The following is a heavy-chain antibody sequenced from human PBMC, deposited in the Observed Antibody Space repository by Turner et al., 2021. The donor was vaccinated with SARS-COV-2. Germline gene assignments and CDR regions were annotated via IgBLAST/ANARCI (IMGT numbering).Heavy chain of an antibody. Sequence: EVQLVESGGGLVQPGGSLRLSCAASGFTFSRYWMSWVRQAPGKGLEWVANIKQDGSEKYYVDSVKGRFTIARDNAKNSLYLQMNSLRAEDTAVYYCARLHTSSWYFDYWGQGTLVTVSS. CDR1: GFTFSRYW. V-gene: IGHV3-7*03. CDR3: ARLHTSSWYFDY. J-gene: IGHJ4*02. D-gene: IGHD6-13*01. CDR2: IKQDGSEK.